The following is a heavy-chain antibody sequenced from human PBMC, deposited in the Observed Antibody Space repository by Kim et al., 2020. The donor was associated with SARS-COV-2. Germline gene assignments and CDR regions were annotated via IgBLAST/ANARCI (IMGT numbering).Heavy chain of an antibody. CDR3: ARDLSAYYGSGSYYY. CDR1: GFTFSSYW. CDR2: IKQDGSEK. D-gene: IGHD3-10*01. Sequence: GGSLRLSCAASGFTFSSYWMSWVRQAPGKGLEWVANIKQDGSEKYYVDSVKGRFTISRDNAKNSLYLQMNSLRAEDTAVYYCARDLSAYYGSGSYYYWGQGTLVTVSS. J-gene: IGHJ4*02. V-gene: IGHV3-7*01.